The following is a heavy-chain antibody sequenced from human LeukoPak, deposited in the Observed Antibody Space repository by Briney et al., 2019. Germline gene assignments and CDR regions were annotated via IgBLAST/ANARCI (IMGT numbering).Heavy chain of an antibody. J-gene: IGHJ4*02. CDR1: GYTFTDYY. CDR2: VDPEDGET. D-gene: IGHD5-12*01. CDR3: ATVPSSVANDY. V-gene: IGHV1-69-2*01. Sequence: ASVKVSCKVSGYTFTDYYMHWVQQAPGKGREWMGLVDPEDGETIYAEKFLGRVTITADTSTDTAYMELSSLRSEDTAVYYCATVPSSVANDYWGQGTLVTVSS.